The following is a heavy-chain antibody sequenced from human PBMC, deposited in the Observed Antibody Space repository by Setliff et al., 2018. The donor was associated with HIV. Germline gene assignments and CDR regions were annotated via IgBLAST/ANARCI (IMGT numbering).Heavy chain of an antibody. CDR3: AKSSPSIGYISDH. CDR2: ISPTGNT. Sequence: PSETLSLTCSVSGASISSYYWSWIRQPPGKGLEWIGYISPTGNTNYNPSLKSRVTISTDTSKNQFSLNVRSVTAADTAVYFCAKSSPSIGYISDHWDQGTLVTVSS. D-gene: IGHD5-12*01. J-gene: IGHJ4*02. V-gene: IGHV4-59*03. CDR1: GASISSYY.